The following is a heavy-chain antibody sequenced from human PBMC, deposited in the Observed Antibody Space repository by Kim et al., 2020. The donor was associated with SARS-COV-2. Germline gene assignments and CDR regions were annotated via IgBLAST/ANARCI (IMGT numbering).Heavy chain of an antibody. V-gene: IGHV3-9*01. D-gene: IGHD2-2*02. CDR2: ISWNSGSI. CDR1: GFTFDDYA. CDR3: AKDMGGYTRLDAFDI. Sequence: GGSLRLSCAASGFTFDDYAMHWVRQAPGKGPEWVSGISWNSGSIGYADSVKGRFTISRDNAKNSLYLQMNSLRAEDTALYYCAKDMGGYTRLDAFDIWGQGTMVTVSS. J-gene: IGHJ3*02.